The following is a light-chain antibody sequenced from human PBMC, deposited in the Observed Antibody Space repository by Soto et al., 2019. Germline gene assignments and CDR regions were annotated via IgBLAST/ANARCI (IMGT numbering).Light chain of an antibody. Sequence: DIQMTQSPSSLSASVGDRVTITCRASQGISNYLVWLQQKPGKAPESLIYAISSLESGVPSRFSGSGSGSDFTLTINGLQPEDFGTYYCQQYMTSPITFGQGTRLDIK. J-gene: IGKJ5*01. CDR1: QGISNY. CDR2: AIS. CDR3: QQYMTSPIT. V-gene: IGKV1-16*01.